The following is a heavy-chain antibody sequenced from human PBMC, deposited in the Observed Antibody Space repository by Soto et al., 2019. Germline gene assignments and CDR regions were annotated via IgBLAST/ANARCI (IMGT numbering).Heavy chain of an antibody. CDR2: ISPYTGNT. Sequence: QVQLVQSGDEVKKPGASVKVSCKASGYIFVNYGIAWVRQAPGQGLEWMGWISPYTGNTHSATKVKGSLTMTTDTSTSTAYMDLGSLTSDDTAVYYCVMVDNYVTPTPQDVWGKGTTVTVSS. J-gene: IGHJ6*04. D-gene: IGHD3-16*01. CDR3: VMVDNYVTPTPQDV. V-gene: IGHV1-18*01. CDR1: GYIFVNYG.